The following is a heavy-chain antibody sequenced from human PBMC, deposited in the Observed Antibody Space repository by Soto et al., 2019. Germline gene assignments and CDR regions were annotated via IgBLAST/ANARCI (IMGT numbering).Heavy chain of an antibody. J-gene: IGHJ4*02. D-gene: IGHD1-26*01. V-gene: IGHV4-30-4*01. CDR1: GDSVSSGDSY. Sequence: QVQLQESGPGLVKPSQTLSLTCSVSGDSVSSGDSYWSWIRQPPGKALEWIGYTSFSGYTSYSPSLKIRVTISVDMSKSHFSLRLTSVTAADTAVYYCVRGGNPYHYATSGPGTFDKWGQGTLVSVSS. CDR2: TSFSGYT. CDR3: VRGGNPYHYATSGPGTFDK.